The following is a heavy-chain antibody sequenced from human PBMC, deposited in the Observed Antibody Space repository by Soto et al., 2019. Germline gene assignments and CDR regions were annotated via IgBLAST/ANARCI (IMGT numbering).Heavy chain of an antibody. CDR3: ARGRHWLDY. J-gene: IGHJ4*02. V-gene: IGHV4-59*02. CDR2: IYSDGTT. Sequence: QVQLQESGPGLVKPSETVSLTCTVSGGSVSPYYWTWVRRPPGKGLEWIAYIYSDGTTNYNPSLKSRVTISLDTSKNQFSLRLTSVTAADTAVYYGARGRHWLDYWGQGTLLTVSS. CDR1: GGSVSPYY. D-gene: IGHD6-19*01.